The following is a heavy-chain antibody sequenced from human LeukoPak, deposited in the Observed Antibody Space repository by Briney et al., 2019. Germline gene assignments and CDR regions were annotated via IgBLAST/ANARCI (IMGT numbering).Heavy chain of an antibody. D-gene: IGHD6-19*01. CDR1: GFTFRDYS. Sequence: PGGSLRLSCTASGFTFRDYSMNWVRQAPGKGLEWLSYISSTSSAIYYADSLKGRFTISRDNAKNSLYLQMNSLRAEDTAVYYCARDLRGGSGWYHNYYYGMDVWGQGTLVTVSS. V-gene: IGHV3-48*04. CDR3: ARDLRGGSGWYHNYYYGMDV. J-gene: IGHJ6*02. CDR2: ISSTSSAI.